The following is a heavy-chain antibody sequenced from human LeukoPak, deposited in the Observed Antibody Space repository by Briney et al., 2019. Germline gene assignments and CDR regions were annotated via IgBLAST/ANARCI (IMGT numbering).Heavy chain of an antibody. D-gene: IGHD6-19*01. J-gene: IGHJ4*02. CDR2: IYYSGST. CDR3: ARSEGGSGWYELVY. Sequence: SETLSLTCTVSGGSISSYYWSWIRQPPGKGLEWIGYIYYSGSTNYNPSLKSRVTISVDTSKNQFSLKLSSVTAADTAVYYCARSEGGSGWYELVYWGQGTLVTVSS. V-gene: IGHV4-59*01. CDR1: GGSISSYY.